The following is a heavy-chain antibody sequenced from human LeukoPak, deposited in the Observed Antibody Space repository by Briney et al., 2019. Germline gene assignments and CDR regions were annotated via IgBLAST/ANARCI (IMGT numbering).Heavy chain of an antibody. Sequence: PGGSLRLSCAASGFTLSTYWIHWLRQSPGEGLVWVSRINSDRSSSAYADSVKGRFTISRDNAKNTLSLQMNSLRAEDTAVYYCARDPDSYHSGAYYSFFDYWGQGILVTVSS. J-gene: IGHJ4*02. CDR1: GFTLSTYW. V-gene: IGHV3-74*01. CDR3: ARDPDSYHSGAYYSFFDY. CDR2: INSDRSSS. D-gene: IGHD3-22*01.